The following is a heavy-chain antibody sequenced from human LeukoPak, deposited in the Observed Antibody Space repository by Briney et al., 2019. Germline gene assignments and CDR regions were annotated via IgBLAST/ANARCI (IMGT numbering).Heavy chain of an antibody. CDR2: ISGSGGST. CDR1: GFTFSSYA. CDR3: AKGGAAMVLYYFDY. J-gene: IGHJ4*02. V-gene: IGHV3-23*01. Sequence: PGGSLRLSCAASGFTFSSYAMSWVRQAPGKGLEWVSAISGSGGSTYYADSVKGRFTISRGNSKNTLYLQMNSLRAEDTAVYYCAKGGAAMVLYYFDYWGQGTLVTVSS. D-gene: IGHD5-18*01.